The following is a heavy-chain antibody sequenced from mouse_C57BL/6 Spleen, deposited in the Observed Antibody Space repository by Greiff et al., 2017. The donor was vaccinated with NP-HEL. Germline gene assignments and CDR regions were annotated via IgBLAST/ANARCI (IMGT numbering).Heavy chain of an antibody. D-gene: IGHD1-1*01. J-gene: IGHJ4*01. V-gene: IGHV1-4*01. CDR2: INPSSGYT. CDR1: GYTFTSYT. CDR3: APLDYGSSPYYAMDY. Sequence: VKLVESGAELARPGASVKMSCKASGYTFTSYTMHWVKQRPGQGLEWIGYINPSSGYTKYNQKFKDKATLTADKSSSTAYMQLSSLTSEDSAVYYCAPLDYGSSPYYAMDYWGKGTSVTVSS.